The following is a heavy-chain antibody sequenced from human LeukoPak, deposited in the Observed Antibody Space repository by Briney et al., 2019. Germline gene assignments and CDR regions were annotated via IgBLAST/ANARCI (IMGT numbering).Heavy chain of an antibody. D-gene: IGHD3-22*01. CDR2: INPNSGGT. V-gene: IGHV1-2*02. Sequence: GASVKVSCKTSGYTFTGYYMHWVRQAPGQGLEWMGWINPNSGGTNYAQKFQGRVTITRDTSISTAYTELSRLRSDDTAVYYCASLKNYYDSSGYLVTDAFDIWGQGTMVTVSS. CDR3: ASLKNYYDSSGYLVTDAFDI. CDR1: GYTFTGYY. J-gene: IGHJ3*02.